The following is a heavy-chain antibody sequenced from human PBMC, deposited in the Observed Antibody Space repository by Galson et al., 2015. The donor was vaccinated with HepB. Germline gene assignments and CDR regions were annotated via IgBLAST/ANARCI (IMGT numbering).Heavy chain of an antibody. Sequence: PALVIPTQTLTLTCTVSAFSLTNARMSVSWIRQPPGKALEWLAHIFSNDEKSYSTSLKSRLTISKDTSKSQVVLTMTNMDPVDTGTYYCARMQTSSPASDAFDIWGQGTMVTVSS. V-gene: IGHV2-26*01. CDR3: ARMQTSSPASDAFDI. D-gene: IGHD6-13*01. CDR2: IFSNDEK. J-gene: IGHJ3*02. CDR1: AFSLTNARMS.